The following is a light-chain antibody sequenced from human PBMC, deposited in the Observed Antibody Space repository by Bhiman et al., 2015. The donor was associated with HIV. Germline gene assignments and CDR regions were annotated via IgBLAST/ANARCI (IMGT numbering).Light chain of an antibody. J-gene: IGLJ1*01. V-gene: IGLV2-8*01. CDR1: SSNIGNIY. CDR3: SSYAGSNNFYV. CDR2: EVT. Sequence: QSVLTQPPSVSAAPGQKVTISCSGSSSNIGNIYVSWYQQHPGKAPKLMIYEVTKRPSGVPDRFSGSKSGNTASLTVSWLQLEDEADYYCSSYAGSNNFYVFGTGTKVTVL.